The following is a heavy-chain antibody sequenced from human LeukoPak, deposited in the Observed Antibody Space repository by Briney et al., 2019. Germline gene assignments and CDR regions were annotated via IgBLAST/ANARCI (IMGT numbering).Heavy chain of an antibody. CDR1: GGSISSSSYY. Sequence: SETLSLTCTVSGGSISSSSYYWGWIRQPPGKGLEWIGSIYYSGSTYYNPSLKSRVTISVDTSKNQFSLKLSSVTAADTAVYYCARAGVRGVILIDYWGQGTLVTVSS. D-gene: IGHD3-10*01. CDR2: IYYSGST. J-gene: IGHJ4*02. CDR3: ARAGVRGVILIDY. V-gene: IGHV4-39*07.